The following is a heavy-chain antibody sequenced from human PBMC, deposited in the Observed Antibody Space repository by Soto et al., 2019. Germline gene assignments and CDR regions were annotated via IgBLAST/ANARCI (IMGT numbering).Heavy chain of an antibody. CDR2: IIPIFGTA. D-gene: IGHD1-26*01. V-gene: IGHV1-69*01. Sequence: QVQLVQSGAEVKKPGSSVKVSCKASGGTFSSYAISWVRQAPGQGLAWMGGIIPIFGTANYAQKFHGRVTITADESTSTAYMELSSLRSEDTAVYYCARDRLSLGATTGFDYWGQGTLVTVSS. J-gene: IGHJ4*02. CDR3: ARDRLSLGATTGFDY. CDR1: GGTFSSYA.